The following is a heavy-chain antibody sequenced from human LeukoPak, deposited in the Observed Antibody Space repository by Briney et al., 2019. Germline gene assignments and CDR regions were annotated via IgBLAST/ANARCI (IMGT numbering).Heavy chain of an antibody. J-gene: IGHJ4*02. V-gene: IGHV3-74*01. CDR3: VRATYDSSVWVPNY. CDR1: GFTFSSYW. Sequence: GGSLRVSCAASGFTFSSYWMHWVRQAPGKGLVWVSRINSDESSTIYADSVKGRFIISRDNAKNTLYLQMNSLRAEDTAVYYCVRATYDSSVWVPNYWGQGTLVTVSS. D-gene: IGHD3-22*01. CDR2: INSDESST.